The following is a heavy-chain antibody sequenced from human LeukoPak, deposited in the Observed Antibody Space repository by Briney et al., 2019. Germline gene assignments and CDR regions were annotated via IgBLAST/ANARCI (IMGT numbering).Heavy chain of an antibody. Sequence: PGGSLRLSCAASGFTFSTFAMIWVRQPPGKGLEWVSSIFPSGGEIHYADFVRGRFTISRDNSKNTLYLQMNSLRTEDTALYYCVRGKQNMDVWGKGTTVTISS. D-gene: IGHD3-10*01. CDR1: GFTFSTFA. CDR2: IFPSGGEI. J-gene: IGHJ6*03. V-gene: IGHV3-23*01. CDR3: VRGKQNMDV.